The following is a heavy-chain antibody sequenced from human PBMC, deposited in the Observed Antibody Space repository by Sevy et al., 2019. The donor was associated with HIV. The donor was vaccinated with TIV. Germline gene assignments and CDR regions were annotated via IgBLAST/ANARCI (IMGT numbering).Heavy chain of an antibody. CDR2: IRSSSNDI. Sequence: GGSLRLSCTASGFFFSNYNMNWVSQAPGKGLEWVSYIRSSSNDIYYADSVKGRFTISRDNAKNSLYLQMNSLRAEDTAVYYCARKMELLVPDYWGQGTLVTVSS. CDR3: ARKMELLVPDY. D-gene: IGHD2-21*02. J-gene: IGHJ4*02. CDR1: GFFFSNYN. V-gene: IGHV3-21*01.